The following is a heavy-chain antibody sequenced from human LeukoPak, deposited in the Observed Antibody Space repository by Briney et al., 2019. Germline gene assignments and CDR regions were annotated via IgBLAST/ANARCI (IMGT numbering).Heavy chain of an antibody. Sequence: GASVKVSCKASGGTFSSYAISWVRQAPGQGLEWMGGIIPTFGTANYAQKFQGRVTITADESTSTAYVELSSLRSEDTAVYYCACSVTTQFQGDYWGQGTLVTVSS. V-gene: IGHV1-69*13. CDR1: GGTFSSYA. CDR3: ACSVTTQFQGDY. CDR2: IIPTFGTA. D-gene: IGHD4-17*01. J-gene: IGHJ4*02.